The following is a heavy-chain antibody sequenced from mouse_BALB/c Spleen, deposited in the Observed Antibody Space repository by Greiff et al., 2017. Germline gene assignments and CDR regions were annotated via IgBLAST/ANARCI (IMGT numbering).Heavy chain of an antibody. CDR1: GYTFTSYT. CDR2: INPSSGYT. Sequence: QVQLQQSGAELARPGASVKMSCKASGYTFTSYTMHWVKQRPGQGLEWIGYINPSSGYTNYNQKFKDKATLTADKSSSTAYMQLSSLTSEDSAVYYCARAALWRDAMDDWGQGTSVTVSS. CDR3: ARAALWRDAMDD. D-gene: IGHD1-1*02. J-gene: IGHJ4*01. V-gene: IGHV1-4*01.